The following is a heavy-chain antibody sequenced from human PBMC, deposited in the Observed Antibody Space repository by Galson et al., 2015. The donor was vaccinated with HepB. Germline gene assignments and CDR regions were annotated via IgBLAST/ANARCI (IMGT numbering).Heavy chain of an antibody. D-gene: IGHD1-7*01. V-gene: IGHV3-23*01. J-gene: IGHJ3*02. Sequence: SLRLSCAASGFTFSSYAMSWVRQAPGKGLEWVSAISGSGGSTYYADSVKGRFTISRDNSKNTLYLQMNSLRAEDTAVYYCADYNWNYVDAFDIWGQGTMVTVSS. CDR2: ISGSGGST. CDR1: GFTFSSYA. CDR3: ADYNWNYVDAFDI.